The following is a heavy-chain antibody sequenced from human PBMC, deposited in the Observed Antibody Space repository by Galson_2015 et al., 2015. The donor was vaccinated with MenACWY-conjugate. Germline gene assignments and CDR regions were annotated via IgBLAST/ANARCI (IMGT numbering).Heavy chain of an antibody. V-gene: IGHV4-59*01. CDR2: IYNNENT. J-gene: IGHJ1*01. Sequence: SETLSLTCTVSGGFSSAYYWSWIRQPPGKGLEWIGYIYNNENTNYNPSLKSRVTISLNTPKNQFSLNLTSVTAADTAVYYCARGGAVVTSSKYFQKWGQGTHVTVSS. CDR1: GGFSSAYY. CDR3: ARGGAVVTSSKYFQK. D-gene: IGHD2-21*02.